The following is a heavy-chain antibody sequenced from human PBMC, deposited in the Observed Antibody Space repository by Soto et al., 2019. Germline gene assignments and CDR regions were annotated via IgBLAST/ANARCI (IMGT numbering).Heavy chain of an antibody. CDR3: VRDRYSSSGWFDP. D-gene: IGHD3-10*01. V-gene: IGHV6-1*01. CDR2: TYYRSRFFS. CDR1: GDSVSSYSAA. Sequence: SQTLSLTCAISGDSVSSYSAAWNWIRQSPSGGLEWLGRTYYRSRFFSDYAESVKNRIIINPDTSKNQFSLQLKSVTPEDTAVYYCVRDRYSSSGWFDPWGQGTPVTSPQ. J-gene: IGHJ5*02.